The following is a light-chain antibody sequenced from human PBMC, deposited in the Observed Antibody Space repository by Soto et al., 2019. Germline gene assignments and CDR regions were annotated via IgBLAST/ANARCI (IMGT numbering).Light chain of an antibody. Sequence: QSALTQPASVSGSPGQSITISCTGTTNDVGNGYDSVSWYQHHPGKAPKLIIYEVVNRPSGVSNRFSGSKSGNTACLTISGLQAEDESEYYCSSYTTDISPYVFGTGTKLTVL. CDR1: TNDVGNGYDS. J-gene: IGLJ1*01. CDR2: EVV. V-gene: IGLV2-14*01. CDR3: SSYTTDISPYV.